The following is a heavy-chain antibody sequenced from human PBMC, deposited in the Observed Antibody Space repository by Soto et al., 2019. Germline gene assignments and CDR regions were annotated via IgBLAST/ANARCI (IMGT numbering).Heavy chain of an antibody. CDR2: IYSGGST. CDR3: ASSVVPAAMPAFDY. Sequence: GGSLRLSCAASGFTVSSNYMSWVRQAPGKGLEWVSVIYSGGSTYYADSVKGRFTISRDNSKNTLYLQMNSLRAEDTAVYYCASSVVPAAMPAFDYWGQGTLVTVSS. V-gene: IGHV3-66*01. CDR1: GFTVSSNY. D-gene: IGHD2-2*01. J-gene: IGHJ4*02.